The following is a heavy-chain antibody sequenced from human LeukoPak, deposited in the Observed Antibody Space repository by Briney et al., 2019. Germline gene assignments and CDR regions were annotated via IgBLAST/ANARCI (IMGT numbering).Heavy chain of an antibody. D-gene: IGHD3-22*01. CDR1: GGSISSYY. J-gene: IGHJ4*02. CDR3: AGDYDSSGYYGPTPTY. CDR2: IYYSGST. Sequence: SETLSLTCTVSGGSISSYYWSWIRQHPGKGLEWIGYIYYSGSTYYNPSLKSRVTISVDTSKNQFSLKLSSVTAADTAVYYCAGDYDSSGYYGPTPTYWGQGTLVTVSS. V-gene: IGHV4-59*06.